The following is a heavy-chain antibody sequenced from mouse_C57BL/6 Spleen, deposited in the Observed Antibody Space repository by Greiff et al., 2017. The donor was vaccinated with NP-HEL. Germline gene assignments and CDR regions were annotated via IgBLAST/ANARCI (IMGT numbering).Heavy chain of an antibody. CDR1: GFTFSSYG. CDR3: AREGFITTVYFDY. J-gene: IGHJ2*01. V-gene: IGHV5-6*01. CDR2: ISSGGSYT. Sequence: EVKLVESGGDLVKPGGSLKLSCAASGFTFSSYGMSWVRQTPDKRLEWVATISSGGSYTNYTDSVKGRFTLSRDNAKNTLYLHMSILKSEDTAMYYCAREGFITTVYFDYWGQGTTLTVSS. D-gene: IGHD1-1*01.